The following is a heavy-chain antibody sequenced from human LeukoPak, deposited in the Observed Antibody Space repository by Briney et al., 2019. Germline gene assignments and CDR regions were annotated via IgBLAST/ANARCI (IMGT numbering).Heavy chain of an antibody. J-gene: IGHJ4*02. CDR1: GGSISSSSYF. CDR3: ARLLLVSISWSPYFDY. V-gene: IGHV4-39*01. D-gene: IGHD6-13*01. Sequence: SETLSLTCTVSGGSISSSSYFWGWIRQPPGKGLEWIGNIYYSGSTHYNPSLKSRVIISVDTSKNQFSLNLTSVTAADTSVYYCARLLLVSISWSPYFDYWGQGTLVTVPS. CDR2: IYYSGST.